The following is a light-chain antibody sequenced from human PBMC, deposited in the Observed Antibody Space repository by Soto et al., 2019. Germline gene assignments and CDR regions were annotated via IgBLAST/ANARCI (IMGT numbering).Light chain of an antibody. Sequence: QSVLTQPPSASGTPGQRVTISCSGSSSNIGSNYVYWYQQLPGTAPKLLIYSNNQRPSGVPDRFSGSKSGTSASLAISGLRSEDEAEYYCAAWDESLSASDVFGTGTKVTVL. CDR2: SNN. CDR3: AAWDESLSASDV. V-gene: IGLV1-47*02. J-gene: IGLJ1*01. CDR1: SSNIGSNY.